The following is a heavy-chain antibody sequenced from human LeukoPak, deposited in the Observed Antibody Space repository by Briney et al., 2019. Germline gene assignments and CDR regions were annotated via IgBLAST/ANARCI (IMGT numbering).Heavy chain of an antibody. J-gene: IGHJ4*02. Sequence: SGPTLPQPPHPLTLTCTLSGFSLSTSGVGGGWIRQPPGKALEWLAVIYWDDDKRYSPSLKSRLTITKDTSKNQVVLTMTNMVPVDTSTFYFAYASYDASGYPFDYWGQGTLVTVSS. CDR2: IYWDDDK. CDR1: GFSLSTSGVG. CDR3: AYASYDASGYPFDY. D-gene: IGHD3-22*01. V-gene: IGHV2-5*02.